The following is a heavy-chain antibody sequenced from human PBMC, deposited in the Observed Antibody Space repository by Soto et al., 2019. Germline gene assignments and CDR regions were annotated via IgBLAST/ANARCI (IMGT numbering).Heavy chain of an antibody. CDR3: SRTGYSTGLYFYFDY. CDR1: GYTFIHYA. J-gene: IGHJ4*02. D-gene: IGHD6-19*01. CDR2: INAASGNT. V-gene: IGHV1-3*01. Sequence: VHLVQSGAEVKKPGASVKVSCKASGYTFIHYAIHWVRQAPGQRPEWMGLINAASGNTQYSQKFQGRVTITRDTSASTAYMELSSLRSEDTAVYFCSRTGYSTGLYFYFDYWGQGTLVTVSS.